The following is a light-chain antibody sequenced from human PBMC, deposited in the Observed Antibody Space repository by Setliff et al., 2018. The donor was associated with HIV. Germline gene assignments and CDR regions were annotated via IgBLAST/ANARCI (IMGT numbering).Light chain of an antibody. Sequence: QSALAQPASVSGSPGQSITISCTGTSSDVGGYNYVSWYQQHPGKAPKLMIFDVSRRPSGVSNRFSGSKSGNPASLTISGLQAEDEADYYCTSYTSSFTYVFGSGTKVTVL. V-gene: IGLV2-14*01. J-gene: IGLJ1*01. CDR1: SSDVGGYNY. CDR3: TSYTSSFTYV. CDR2: DVS.